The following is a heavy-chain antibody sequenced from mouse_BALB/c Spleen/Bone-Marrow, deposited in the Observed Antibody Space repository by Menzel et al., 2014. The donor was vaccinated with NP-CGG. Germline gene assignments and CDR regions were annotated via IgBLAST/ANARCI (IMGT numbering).Heavy chain of an antibody. CDR3: ARGELETGSFDY. D-gene: IGHD4-1*01. CDR2: SRNKAHDFTT. V-gene: IGHV7-1*02. J-gene: IGHJ2*01. Sequence: EVKLMESGGGLVQPGDSLRLSCATSGFTFSDFYMEWVRRPPGKRLEWIAASRNKAHDFTTEYSASVKGRFIVSRDTSQGIFYLQMNALRAEDTAIYYCARGELETGSFDYWGQGTTLTVSS. CDR1: GFTFSDFY.